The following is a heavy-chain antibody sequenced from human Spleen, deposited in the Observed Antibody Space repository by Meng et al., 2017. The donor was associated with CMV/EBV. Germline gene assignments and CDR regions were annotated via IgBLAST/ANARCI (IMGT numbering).Heavy chain of an antibody. Sequence: LRLSCAASGFTVSTYDMHWVRQVTGKGLEWVSGINTAGVTFYPGSVKGRFTISRENAKNSVYLQMNSLRVGDTAVYYCVRGLRGGFDPWGQGTLVTVSS. CDR3: VRGLRGGFDP. CDR2: INTAGVT. CDR1: GFTVSTYD. D-gene: IGHD3-10*01. J-gene: IGHJ5*02. V-gene: IGHV3-13*01.